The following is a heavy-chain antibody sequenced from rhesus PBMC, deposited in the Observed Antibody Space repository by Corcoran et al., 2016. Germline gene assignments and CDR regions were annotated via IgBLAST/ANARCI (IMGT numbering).Heavy chain of an antibody. CDR2: ISSASSYI. CDR1: GFTFSSYG. D-gene: IGHD4-23*01. Sequence: EVQLVESGGGLVQPGGSLRLSCAASGFTFSSYGMSWVRQAPGNGLEWVSSISSASSYIYYADSVKGRFTISRDNAKNSLSLQMNSLRAEDTAVYYCTSYSNYEFGYFDLWGPGTPITISS. CDR3: TSYSNYEFGYFDL. V-gene: IGHV3S16*01. J-gene: IGHJ2*01.